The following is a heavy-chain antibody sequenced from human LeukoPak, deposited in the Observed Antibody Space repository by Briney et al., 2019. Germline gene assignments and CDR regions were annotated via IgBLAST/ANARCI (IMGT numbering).Heavy chain of an antibody. CDR1: AFTFSNYW. CDR2: IKEDGGEI. D-gene: IGHD4-23*01. CDR3: ARDRGYSTFDY. V-gene: IGHV3-7*01. Sequence: GGSLRLSCAASAFTFSNYWMSWVRQAPGKGPEWVANIKEDGGEINYLDSVKGRFTISRDNAKNSLYLQMNRLRAEDTAVYYCARDRGYSTFDYLGQGTLATVSS. J-gene: IGHJ4*02.